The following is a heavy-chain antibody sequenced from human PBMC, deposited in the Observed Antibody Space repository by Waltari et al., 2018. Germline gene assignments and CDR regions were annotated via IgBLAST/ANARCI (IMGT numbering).Heavy chain of an antibody. D-gene: IGHD2-21*02. Sequence: QVQLVQSGAEVKKPGASVKVSCKASGYTFTGYYMHWVRQAPGQGLGEMGWIDPSSGGTNFGQRLQGRVTMTRDTSISTAYMELSRLRSDDTAVYYCARVDGRQTAFLDYWGQGTLVTVSS. CDR1: GYTFTGYY. J-gene: IGHJ4*02. CDR3: ARVDGRQTAFLDY. V-gene: IGHV1-2*02. CDR2: IDPSSGGT.